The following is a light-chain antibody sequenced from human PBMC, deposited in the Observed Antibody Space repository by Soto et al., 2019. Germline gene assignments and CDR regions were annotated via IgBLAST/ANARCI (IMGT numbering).Light chain of an antibody. V-gene: IGLV2-8*01. J-gene: IGLJ1*01. CDR2: EVS. CDR3: CSYGGGNNLGV. Sequence: QPPSASGSPGQSVTISCTGTSSDIGTYDYVSWYQHLPDKAPKLIIYEVSKRPSGVPDRFSGSKSGNTASLTVSGLQAEDEGDYYCCSYGGGNNLGVFGTGTKVTV. CDR1: SSDIGTYDY.